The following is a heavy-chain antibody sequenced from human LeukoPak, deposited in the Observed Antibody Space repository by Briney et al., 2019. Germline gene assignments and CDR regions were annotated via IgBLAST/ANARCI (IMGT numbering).Heavy chain of an antibody. CDR2: ISGSGGST. V-gene: IGHV3-23*01. CDR1: GFTFSSYA. D-gene: IGHD3-16*02. J-gene: IGHJ4*02. CDR3: AKDPLPSKRLYPTSFDY. Sequence: PGGSLRLSCAASGFTFSSYAMSWVRQAPGKGLEWVSAISGSGGSTYYADSVKGRFTISRDNSKNTLYLQMNSLRAEDTAVYYCAKDPLPSKRLYPTSFDYWGQGTLVTVSS.